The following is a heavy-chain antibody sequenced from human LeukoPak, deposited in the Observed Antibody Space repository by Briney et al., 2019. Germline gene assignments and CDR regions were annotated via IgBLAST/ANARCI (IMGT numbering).Heavy chain of an antibody. Sequence: SETLSLTCTVSGGSISSYYWSWIRQPPGKGLEWIGYIYYSGSTNYNPSLKSRVTISVDTSENQFSLKLSSVTAADTAVYYCARGGSRGYCSSWGQGTLVTVSS. D-gene: IGHD2-2*01. J-gene: IGHJ4*02. CDR1: GGSISSYY. CDR3: ARGGSRGYCSS. CDR2: IYYSGST. V-gene: IGHV4-59*01.